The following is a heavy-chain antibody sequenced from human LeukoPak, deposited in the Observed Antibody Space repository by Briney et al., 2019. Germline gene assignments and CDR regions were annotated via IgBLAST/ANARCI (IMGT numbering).Heavy chain of an antibody. CDR2: IYNSGST. D-gene: IGHD6-13*01. CDR1: GGSISSYY. CDR3: ARSAFLVTAPGLYYFDF. Sequence: SETLSLTCTVSGGSISSYYWSWIRQPAGKGLEWIGHIYNSGSTNYNPSLKGRVTMSVATSKNQFSLHLSSVTAADTAVYYCARSAFLVTAPGLYYFDFWGQGTLVAVSS. V-gene: IGHV4-4*07. J-gene: IGHJ4*02.